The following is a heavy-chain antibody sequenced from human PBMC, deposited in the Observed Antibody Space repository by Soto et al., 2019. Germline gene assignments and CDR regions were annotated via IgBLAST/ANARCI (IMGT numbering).Heavy chain of an antibody. Sequence: QVRLVQSGAEVKKPGSSVKVSCKASGGTFSNYAIGWVRQAPGQGLEWMGGIILPFGTPNYAQKFQGRVTNRADDSMTTAYTELSGLRSGATVDYYRAGGADYDGCIDAWGRGTLVTVSS. CDR3: AGGADYDGCIDA. V-gene: IGHV1-69*12. CDR1: GGTFSNYA. D-gene: IGHD4-17*01. J-gene: IGHJ5*02. CDR2: IILPFGTP.